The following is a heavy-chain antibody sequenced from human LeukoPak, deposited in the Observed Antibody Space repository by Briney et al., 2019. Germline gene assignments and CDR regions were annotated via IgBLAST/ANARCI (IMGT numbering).Heavy chain of an antibody. CDR3: ARDVWFGEFAIDY. J-gene: IGHJ4*02. V-gene: IGHV3-30*04. CDR2: ISYDGSNK. CDR1: GFTFSSYA. Sequence: GGSLRLSCAASGFTFSSYAMHWVRQAPGKGLEWVAVISYDGSNKYYADSVKGRFTISRDNSKNTLYLQMNSLRAEDTAAYYCARDVWFGEFAIDYWGQGTLVTVSS. D-gene: IGHD3-10*01.